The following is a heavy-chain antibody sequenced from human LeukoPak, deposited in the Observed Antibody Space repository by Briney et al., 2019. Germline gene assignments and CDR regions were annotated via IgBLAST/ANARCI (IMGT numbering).Heavy chain of an antibody. D-gene: IGHD1-14*01. J-gene: IGHJ4*02. CDR2: IHNSGST. CDR1: GGSISSYY. Sequence: SETLSLTCTVSGGSISSYYWSWIRQPPGKGLEWIGYIHNSGSTNYNPSLKSRVTILIDTSKNQFSLKLSSVTAADTAVYYCASIGDIALNPPDYWGQGTLVTVSS. V-gene: IGHV4-59*01. CDR3: ASIGDIALNPPDY.